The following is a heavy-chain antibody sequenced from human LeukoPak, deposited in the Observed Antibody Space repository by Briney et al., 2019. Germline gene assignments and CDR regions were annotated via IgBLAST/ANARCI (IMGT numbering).Heavy chain of an antibody. Sequence: GGSLRLSCAASGFTFSSYAMSWVRQAPGKGLEWVSAISGRGGSTYSADSVKGRFTLSRENSKKSLYLQMNSLRAEDTAVYYCAKLHDYGDYYFDYWGQGTLVTVSS. D-gene: IGHD4-17*01. CDR2: ISGRGGST. CDR1: GFTFSSYA. CDR3: AKLHDYGDYYFDY. J-gene: IGHJ4*02. V-gene: IGHV3-23*01.